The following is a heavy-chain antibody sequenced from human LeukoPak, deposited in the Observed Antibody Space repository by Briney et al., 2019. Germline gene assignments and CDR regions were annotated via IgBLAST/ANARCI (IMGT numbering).Heavy chain of an antibody. D-gene: IGHD5-12*01. CDR1: GFTFSSYA. Sequence: PGRSLRLSCAASGFTFSSYAMHWVRQAPGKGLEWVILFSYDGNSKYYADSVKGRFTISRDNSKNTLYLQMNSLRADDSAIYYCARGKGQDSGYDYFLDYWGQGTLVTVSS. J-gene: IGHJ4*02. CDR3: ARGKGQDSGYDYFLDY. CDR2: FSYDGNSK. V-gene: IGHV3-30-3*01.